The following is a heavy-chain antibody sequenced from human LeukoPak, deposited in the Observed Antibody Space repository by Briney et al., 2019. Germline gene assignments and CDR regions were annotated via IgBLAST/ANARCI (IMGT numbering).Heavy chain of an antibody. CDR1: GYTFTGYY. CDR2: INPKNGGT. D-gene: IGHD5-24*01. CDR3: ARDLNGYNKEFDY. J-gene: IGHJ4*02. V-gene: IGHV1-2*02. Sequence: GASVKVSCKTSGYTFTGYYIHWVRQAPGQGLDWMGWINPKNGGTSYAQKFQGRVTMTRDTSISTAFMDLSALRSDDTAVYYCARDLNGYNKEFDYWGQGTLVTVSS.